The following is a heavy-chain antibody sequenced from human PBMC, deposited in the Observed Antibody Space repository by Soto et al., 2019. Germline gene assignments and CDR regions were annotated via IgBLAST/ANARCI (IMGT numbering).Heavy chain of an antibody. D-gene: IGHD5-18*01. J-gene: IGHJ6*02. CDR2: INAGNGNT. Sequence: QVQLVQSGAEVKKPGASVKVSCKASGYTFTSYAMHWVGQAPGQRLEWMGWINAGNGNTKYSQKFQGRVTITRDTSASTAYMELSSLRSEDTAVYYCASGYSYRHVNYYYYGMDVWGQGTTVTVSS. CDR1: GYTFTSYA. V-gene: IGHV1-3*01. CDR3: ASGYSYRHVNYYYYGMDV.